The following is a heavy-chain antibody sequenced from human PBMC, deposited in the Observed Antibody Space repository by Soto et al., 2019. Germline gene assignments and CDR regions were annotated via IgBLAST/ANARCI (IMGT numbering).Heavy chain of an antibody. CDR2: ISGSGDTT. CDR1: GITFSSYA. D-gene: IGHD1-26*01. Sequence: PGGSLRLSCAASGITFSSYAMSWVRQAPGKGLEWVSGISGSGDTTWYTDYVKGRFTISRDNPKNTLNLQMNSLRAEDTAVYFCAKDQYSGSPGKPDYWGQGILVTVSS. V-gene: IGHV3-23*01. CDR3: AKDQYSGSPGKPDY. J-gene: IGHJ4*02.